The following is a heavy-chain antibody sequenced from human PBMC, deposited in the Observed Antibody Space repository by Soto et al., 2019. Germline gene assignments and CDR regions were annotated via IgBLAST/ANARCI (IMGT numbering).Heavy chain of an antibody. V-gene: IGHV4-30-4*01. CDR2: IYYSGST. CDR1: GGSISSGDYY. CDR3: ARRSIDSSGSRFDY. D-gene: IGHD3-22*01. J-gene: IGHJ4*02. Sequence: SETLSLTCTVSGGSISSGDYYWSWIRQPPGKGLEWIGYIYYSGSTYYNPSLKSRVTISVDTSKNQFSLKLSSVTAADTAVYYCARRSIDSSGSRFDYWGQGTLVTVPQ.